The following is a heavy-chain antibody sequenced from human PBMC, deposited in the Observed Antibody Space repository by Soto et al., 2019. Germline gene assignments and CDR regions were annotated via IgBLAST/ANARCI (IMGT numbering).Heavy chain of an antibody. J-gene: IGHJ1*01. CDR3: ARQRTSVVTQDYRDV. V-gene: IGHV4-39*01. CDR2: IYYSGST. CDR1: GDSISSRSYY. D-gene: IGHD2-21*02. Sequence: SETLSVNCTVTGDSISSRSYYGCWIRQPPGKGLEWIGSIYYSGSTYNNPSLRSRVSMSIDTPKDQFSLKLKSVTAADTALYFCARQRTSVVTQDYRDVWGPGALAT.